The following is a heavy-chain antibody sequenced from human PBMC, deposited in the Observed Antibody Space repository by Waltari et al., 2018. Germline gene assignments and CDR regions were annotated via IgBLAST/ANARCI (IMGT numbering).Heavy chain of an antibody. CDR1: GGTFSSYT. D-gene: IGHD2-8*01. Sequence: QVQLVQSGAEVKKPGSSVKVSCKASGGTFSSYTISWVRQAPGQGLEWMGRIIPILGIANYAQKFQGRVTSTADKSTSTAYMELSSLRSEDTAVYYCARGTLIIYCDYWGQGTLVTVSS. J-gene: IGHJ4*02. CDR2: IIPILGIA. V-gene: IGHV1-69*02. CDR3: ARGTLIIYCDY.